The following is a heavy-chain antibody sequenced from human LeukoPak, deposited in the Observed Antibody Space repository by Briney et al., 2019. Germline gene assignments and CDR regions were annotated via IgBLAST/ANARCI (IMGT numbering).Heavy chain of an antibody. CDR3: AGDSGYYGMDV. CDR1: GFTFSYYA. V-gene: IGHV3-21*01. Sequence: PGGSLRLSCAASGFTFSYYAMSWVRQAPGKGLEWVSSISSSSSYIYYADSVKGRFTISRDNAKNSLYLQMNSLRAEDTAVYYCAGDSGYYGMDVWGQGTTVTVSS. J-gene: IGHJ6*02. D-gene: IGHD3-10*01. CDR2: ISSSSSYI.